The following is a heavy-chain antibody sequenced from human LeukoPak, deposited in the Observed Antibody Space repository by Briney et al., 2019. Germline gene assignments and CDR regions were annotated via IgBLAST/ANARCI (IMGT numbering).Heavy chain of an antibody. D-gene: IGHD2-21*02. CDR1: GFTFSSYG. CDR2: ISYDGSNK. Sequence: GRSLRLSCAASGFTFSSYGMHWVRRAPGKGLEWVAVISYDGSNKYYADSVKGRFTISRDNSKNTLYLQMNSLRAEDTAVYYCACSGAARGRGDPNYFAYGGQGPRVTVSS. J-gene: IGHJ4*02. V-gene: IGHV3-30*03. CDR3: ACSGAARGRGDPNYFAY.